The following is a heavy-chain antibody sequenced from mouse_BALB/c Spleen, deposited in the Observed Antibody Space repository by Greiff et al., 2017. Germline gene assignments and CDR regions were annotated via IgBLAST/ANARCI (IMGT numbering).Heavy chain of an antibody. J-gene: IGHJ3*01. CDR1: GYTFTTYL. D-gene: IGHD1-3*01. CDR3: ARTEWGDGFAY. Sequence: QVQLKQSGAELVRPGTSVKMSCKASGYTFTTYLIEWVKQSHGKGLEWIGDFHPGNGGTKYNEKFKGKAKLTAEKSSSTAYLQLSRLTSDDSAVYFCARTEWGDGFAYWGQGTLVTVSA. CDR2: FHPGNGGT. V-gene: IGHV1-54*01.